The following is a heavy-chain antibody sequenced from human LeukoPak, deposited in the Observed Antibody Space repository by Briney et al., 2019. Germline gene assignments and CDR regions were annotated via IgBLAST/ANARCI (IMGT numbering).Heavy chain of an antibody. Sequence: GGSMRLASAASGFTFSSYAMSWVRQAPGKGLEWVSAISGCGGSTYYADSVKGRFTLSRDTSKNTLYLQMNSLRAEDTAVYYCAKGPSYYYDSSGYYCWGQGTLVTVSS. D-gene: IGHD3-22*01. V-gene: IGHV3-23*01. CDR2: ISGCGGST. CDR1: GFTFSSYA. J-gene: IGHJ4*02. CDR3: AKGPSYYYDSSGYYC.